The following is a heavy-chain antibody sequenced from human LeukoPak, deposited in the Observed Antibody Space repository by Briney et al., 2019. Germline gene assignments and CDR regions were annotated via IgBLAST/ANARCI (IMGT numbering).Heavy chain of an antibody. Sequence: SETLSLTCTVSGGSISSYYWSRIRQPPGKGLEWIGYIYYSGSTNYNPSLKSRVTISVDTSKNQFSLKLSSVTAADTAVYYCARGQWELSDYWGQGTLVTVSS. CDR1: GGSISSYY. CDR3: ARGQWELSDY. V-gene: IGHV4-59*01. J-gene: IGHJ4*02. D-gene: IGHD1-26*01. CDR2: IYYSGST.